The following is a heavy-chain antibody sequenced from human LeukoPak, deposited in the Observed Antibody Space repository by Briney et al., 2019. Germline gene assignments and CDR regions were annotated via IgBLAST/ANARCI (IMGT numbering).Heavy chain of an antibody. CDR3: ARAAAGTESVDY. D-gene: IGHD6-13*01. CDR1: GGSISSYY. J-gene: IGHJ4*02. CDR2: IYYSGST. V-gene: IGHV4-59*01. Sequence: PSETLSLTCTVSGGSISSYYWSWIRQPPGKGLEWIGHIYYSGSTNYNPSLKSRVTISVDTSKNQFSLKLSSVTAADTAVYYCARAAAGTESVDYWGQGTLVTVSS.